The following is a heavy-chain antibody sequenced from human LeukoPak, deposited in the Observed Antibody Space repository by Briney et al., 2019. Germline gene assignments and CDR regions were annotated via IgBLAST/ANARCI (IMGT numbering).Heavy chain of an antibody. CDR2: IYSGGTT. CDR3: ARGPSSSGYGNFDY. Sequence: GGSLRLSCAASGFTVSTNYMSWVRQAPGKGLEWVSVIYSGGTTYYADSVKGRFTISRHNSKNTLYLQMNSLRAEDTAVYYCARGPSSSGYGNFDYWGQGTLVTVSS. J-gene: IGHJ4*02. V-gene: IGHV3-66*01. CDR1: GFTVSTNY. D-gene: IGHD5-12*01.